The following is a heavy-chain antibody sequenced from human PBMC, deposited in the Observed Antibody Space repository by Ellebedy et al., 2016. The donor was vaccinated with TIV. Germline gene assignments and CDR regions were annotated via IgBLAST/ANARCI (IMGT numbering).Heavy chain of an antibody. Sequence: GESLKISXVGPGFTFHTFAFHLLRQAPGRGLEWVASISYDGSNKYYGYSVKGRFTISRDNSNNTLYLQMISLSGDDTAVYYCARDEYSSGWKFDFWGQGTLVTVSS. D-gene: IGHD6-19*01. CDR3: ARDEYSSGWKFDF. V-gene: IGHV3-30*03. CDR2: ISYDGSNK. CDR1: GFTFHTFA. J-gene: IGHJ4*02.